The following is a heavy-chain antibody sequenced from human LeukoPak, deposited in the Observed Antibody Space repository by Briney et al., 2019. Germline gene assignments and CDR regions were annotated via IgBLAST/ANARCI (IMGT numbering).Heavy chain of an antibody. J-gene: IGHJ5*02. CDR3: ARATRGLQYQPLGRWFDP. V-gene: IGHV4-34*01. CDR1: GGSFSGYY. Sequence: SETLSLTCAVYGGSFSGYYWSWIRQPPGKGLEWIGEINHSGSTNYNPSLKSRVTISVDTSKNQFSLKLSSVTAADTAVYYCARATRGLQYQPLGRWFDPWGQGTLVTVSS. D-gene: IGHD2-2*01. CDR2: INHSGST.